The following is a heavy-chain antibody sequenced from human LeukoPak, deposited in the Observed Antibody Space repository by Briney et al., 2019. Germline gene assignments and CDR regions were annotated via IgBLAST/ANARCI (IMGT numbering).Heavy chain of an antibody. D-gene: IGHD1-20*01. Sequence: ASVTVSCKASGYTFTGYYMHWVRQAPGQGLEWMGIINPSGGSTGYAQKFQGRVTMTRDTSTSTVYMELSSLRSEDTAVYYCAGDITGTEYWGQGTLVTVSS. CDR1: GYTFTGYY. CDR3: AGDITGTEY. CDR2: INPSGGST. J-gene: IGHJ4*02. V-gene: IGHV1-46*01.